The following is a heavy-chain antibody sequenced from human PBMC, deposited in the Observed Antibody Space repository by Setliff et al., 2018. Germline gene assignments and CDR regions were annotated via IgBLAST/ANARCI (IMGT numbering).Heavy chain of an antibody. CDR3: ARDRGGTNPWFDP. V-gene: IGHV3-53*01. D-gene: IGHD3-10*01. CDR2: IFNDGST. J-gene: IGHJ5*02. CDR1: GITISNNF. Sequence: RLSCVVSGITISNNFWSWVRQAPGKGLEWVSIIFNDGSTYYADSVKGRFTISRDISTSTLYLHMNSLRAEDTAVYYCARDRGGTNPWFDPWGQGTLVTVS.